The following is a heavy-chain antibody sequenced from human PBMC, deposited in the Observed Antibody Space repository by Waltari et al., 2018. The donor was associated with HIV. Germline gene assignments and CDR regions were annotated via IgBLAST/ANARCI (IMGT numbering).Heavy chain of an antibody. CDR3: LRGARVTIFWAGGPNY. Sequence: QILLHQWGAGPLKPSETLSLTCAVYGESLSDYYWTWIRQPPGKGLEWIGKITESGHTHYKPSLKSRITMFVDASKRQFSLRLTSVTGADAATYYCLRGARVTIFWAGGPNYWGQGTQVTVSS. J-gene: IGHJ4*02. D-gene: IGHD3-16*01. CDR2: ITESGHT. V-gene: IGHV4-34*01. CDR1: GESLSDYY.